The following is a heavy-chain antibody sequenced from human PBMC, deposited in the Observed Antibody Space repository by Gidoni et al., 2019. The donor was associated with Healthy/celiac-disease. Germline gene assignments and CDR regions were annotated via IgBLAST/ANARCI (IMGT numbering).Heavy chain of an antibody. V-gene: IGHV3-15*07. CDR3: TILLGEPGERDAFDI. CDR1: GFNFSNAW. Sequence: EVPLVESGGGLVKPGGSLRRAGAASGFNFSNAWMNWGRQAPGKGLEWVGRIKSKTDGGTKDYAAPVTGRFTISRDDSKNTLYLQMNSLKTEDTAVYYCTILLGEPGERDAFDIWCQGTMVTVSS. J-gene: IGHJ3*02. CDR2: IKSKTDGGTK. D-gene: IGHD3-10*01.